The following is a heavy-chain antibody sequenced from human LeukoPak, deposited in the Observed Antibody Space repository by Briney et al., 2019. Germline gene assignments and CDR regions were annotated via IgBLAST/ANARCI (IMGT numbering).Heavy chain of an antibody. CDR2: ISGSGDST. V-gene: IGHV3-23*01. CDR3: AKDLTYGDYAGGDGFDI. J-gene: IGHJ3*02. CDR1: GFTFSSYG. Sequence: GGSLRLSCAASGFTFSSYGMSWVRQAPGKGLEWGSGISGSGDSTYYADSVKGRSTISRDKSKNTLYLQMNSLRAEDTAVYYCAKDLTYGDYAGGDGFDIWGQGTMVTVSS. D-gene: IGHD4-17*01.